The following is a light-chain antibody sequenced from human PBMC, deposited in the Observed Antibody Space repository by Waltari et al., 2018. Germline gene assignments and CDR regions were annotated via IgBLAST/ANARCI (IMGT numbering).Light chain of an antibody. CDR1: SSDFGGYAY. J-gene: IGLJ6*01. Sequence: QSVLTQPVSVSGSLGQSITISCTGTSSDFGGYAYVSWYHQHPNKAPRLILDGCKNRPSGISSRFSASKSGNTASLTISGLQSDDESHYYCSSYTRSGGRIFGSGTKVTVL. CDR3: SSYTRSGGRI. V-gene: IGLV2-14*03. CDR2: GCK.